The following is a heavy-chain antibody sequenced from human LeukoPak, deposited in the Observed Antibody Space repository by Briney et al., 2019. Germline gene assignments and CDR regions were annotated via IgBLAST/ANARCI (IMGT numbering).Heavy chain of an antibody. CDR3: ARLGYYYYMDV. CDR2: IYYSGPT. CDR1: GDSISSGSYY. J-gene: IGHJ6*03. Sequence: SETLSLTCTVSGDSISSGSYYWGWIRQPPGKGLEWIGSIYYSGPTYYNPSLKSRVTISVDTSKNQFSLNLSSVTAADTAIYYCARLGYYYYMDVWGKGTMVTVSS. V-gene: IGHV4-39*01.